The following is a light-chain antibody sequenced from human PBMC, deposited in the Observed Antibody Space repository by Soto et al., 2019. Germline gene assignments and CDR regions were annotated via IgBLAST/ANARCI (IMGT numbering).Light chain of an antibody. V-gene: IGLV1-40*01. CDR3: AAWDDSLSAWV. CDR2: DNN. CDR1: SSNIGADYG. Sequence: QSVLTQPPSVSGAPGQRVTISCTGSSSNIGADYGVHWYQQLPGRAPKLLIYDNNNRPSGVPDRFSGSKSATAASLAVSGLRSEDEADYYCAAWDDSLSAWVFGGGTQLTVL. J-gene: IGLJ3*02.